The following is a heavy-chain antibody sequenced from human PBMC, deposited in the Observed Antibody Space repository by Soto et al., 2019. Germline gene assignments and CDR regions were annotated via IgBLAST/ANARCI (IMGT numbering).Heavy chain of an antibody. V-gene: IGHV4-39*01. D-gene: IGHD1-26*01. Sequence: NPSETLSLTCTVSGGSISSSSYYWGWIRQPPGKGLEWIGSIYYSGSTYYNPSLKSRVTISVDTSKNQFSLKLSSVTAADTAVYYCASLYSDFEWYFDLWGRGTLITVSS. CDR2: IYYSGST. J-gene: IGHJ2*01. CDR1: GGSISSSSYY. CDR3: ASLYSDFEWYFDL.